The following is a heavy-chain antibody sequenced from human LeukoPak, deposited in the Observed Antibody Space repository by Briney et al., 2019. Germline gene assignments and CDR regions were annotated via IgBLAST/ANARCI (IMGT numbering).Heavy chain of an antibody. CDR1: GYSINSGYY. D-gene: IGHD6-13*01. CDR3: ARTAAARQPSRYFDY. CDR2: IPHSGST. Sequence: PSETLSLTCSVSGYSINSGYYWGWIRQPPGKGLEWIGSIPHSGSTYYNPSLKSRVTISVDTSKKQFFLNLSSVSAADTAVYFCARTAAARQPSRYFDYWGQGTLVTVSS. J-gene: IGHJ4*02. V-gene: IGHV4-38-2*02.